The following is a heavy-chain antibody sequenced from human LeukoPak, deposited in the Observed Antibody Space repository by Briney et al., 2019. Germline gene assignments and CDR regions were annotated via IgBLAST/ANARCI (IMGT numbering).Heavy chain of an antibody. Sequence: SETLSLTCTVSGGSISSSSYYWSWIRQPPGKGLEWIGEINHSGSTNYNPSLKSRVTISVDTSKNQFSLKLSSATAADTAVYYCARGGYSSSSKFDYWGQGTLVTVSS. CDR2: INHSGST. V-gene: IGHV4-39*07. CDR3: ARGGYSSSSKFDY. J-gene: IGHJ4*02. D-gene: IGHD6-6*01. CDR1: GGSISSSSYY.